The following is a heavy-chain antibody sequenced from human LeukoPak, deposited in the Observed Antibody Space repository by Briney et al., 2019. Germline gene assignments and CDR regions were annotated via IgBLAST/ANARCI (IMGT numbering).Heavy chain of an antibody. CDR3: AKDPGASVSGSYMDV. CDR2: IWSDGNNR. V-gene: IGHV3-30*02. Sequence: GGSLRLSCAASGFTFRNYGMHWVRQATGKGLEWVSFIWSDGNNRFYADSVKGRFTISRDNSKNMLYLQMDTLRAEDTALYYCAKDPGASVSGSYMDVWGKGTTVIVSS. J-gene: IGHJ6*03. CDR1: GFTFRNYG. D-gene: IGHD2-8*02.